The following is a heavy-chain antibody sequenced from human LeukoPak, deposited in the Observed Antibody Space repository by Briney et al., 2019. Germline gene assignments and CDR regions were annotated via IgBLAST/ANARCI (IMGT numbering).Heavy chain of an antibody. CDR2: ISYDGSNK. V-gene: IGHV3-30-3*01. CDR3: AKVVATSLYWYFDL. CDR1: GFTFSSYA. D-gene: IGHD5-12*01. Sequence: QAGRSLRLSCAASGFTFSSYAMHWVRQAPGKGLEWVAVISYDGSNKYYADSVKGRFTISRDNSKNTLYLQMNSLRAEDTALYYCAKVVATSLYWYFDLWGRGTLLTVSS. J-gene: IGHJ2*01.